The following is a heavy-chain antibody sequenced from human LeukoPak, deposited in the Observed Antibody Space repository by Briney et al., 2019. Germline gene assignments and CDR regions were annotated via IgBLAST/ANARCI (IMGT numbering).Heavy chain of an antibody. V-gene: IGHV3-23*01. CDR2: ISGSGGST. CDR1: GFTFSSYA. CDR3: AKDTHIVVVTASTFDY. J-gene: IGHJ4*02. D-gene: IGHD2-21*02. Sequence: GGSLRLSCAASGFTFSSYAMSWVRQAPGKGLEWVSAISGSGGSTYYADSVKGPFTISRDNSKNTLYLQMNSLRAEDTAVYYCAKDTHIVVVTASTFDYWGQGTLVTVSS.